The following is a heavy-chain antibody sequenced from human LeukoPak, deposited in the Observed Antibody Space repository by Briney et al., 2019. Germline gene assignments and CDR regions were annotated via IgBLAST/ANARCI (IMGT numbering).Heavy chain of an antibody. D-gene: IGHD6-6*01. CDR2: IKADGSEK. CDR1: GFSFSGHW. V-gene: IGHV3-7*05. J-gene: IGHJ4*02. Sequence: GGSLRLSCAASGFSFSGHWMNWVRQPPGKGLEWVANIKADGSEKYYVDSVKGRFTISRDNAKNSLYLQMNSLRAEDTAVFYCARGLSSPGLDHWGLGTLVTVSS. CDR3: ARGLSSPGLDH.